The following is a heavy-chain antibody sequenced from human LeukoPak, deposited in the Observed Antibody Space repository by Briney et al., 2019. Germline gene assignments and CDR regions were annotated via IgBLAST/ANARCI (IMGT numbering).Heavy chain of an antibody. D-gene: IGHD2-8*01. J-gene: IGHJ6*03. CDR3: AREGHGPQNYYYYCHMDV. V-gene: IGHV1-46*03. CDR2: INPSGGST. CDR1: GYTFTSYY. Sequence: ASVKVSCKASGYTFTSYYMHWVRQAPGQGLEWMGIINPSGGSTSYAQKFQGRVTMTRDTSTSTVYMELSSLRSENTAVSYCAREGHGPQNYYYYCHMDVWGKGTTVTVSS.